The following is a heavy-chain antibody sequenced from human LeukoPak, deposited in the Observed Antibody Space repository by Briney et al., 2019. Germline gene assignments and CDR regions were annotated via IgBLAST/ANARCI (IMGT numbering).Heavy chain of an antibody. D-gene: IGHD6-19*01. V-gene: IGHV3-48*03. CDR1: GFTFSSYE. CDR2: ISSSGSTI. CDR3: ARDSESGWSDY. J-gene: IGHJ4*02. Sequence: GGSLRLSCAASGFTFSSYEMNWVRQAPGKGLEWVSYISSSGSTIYYADSVKGRFTISRDNAKNSLYLQMNSLRAEDTAVYYCARDSESGWSDYWGQGTLVTVSS.